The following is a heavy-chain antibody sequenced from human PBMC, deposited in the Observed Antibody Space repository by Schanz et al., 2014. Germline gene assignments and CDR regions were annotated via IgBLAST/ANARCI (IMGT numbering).Heavy chain of an antibody. J-gene: IGHJ4*02. Sequence: VQLVESGGGVVQPGRSLRLSCAASGFTFSSNSMNWVRQAPGKGLEWISYIGSSSSMIDHADSVKGRFTISRDNAKNSLYLQMNSLRAEDTAVYYCARKVVATIGGYYDNWGQGTLVIVSS. CDR2: IGSSSSMI. D-gene: IGHD5-12*01. V-gene: IGHV3-48*01. CDR3: ARKVVATIGGYYDN. CDR1: GFTFSSNS.